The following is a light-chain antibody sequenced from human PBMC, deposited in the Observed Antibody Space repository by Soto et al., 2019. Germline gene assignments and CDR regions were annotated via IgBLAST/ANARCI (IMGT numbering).Light chain of an antibody. V-gene: IGLV2-14*01. Sequence: QSAVTQPASVSGAPLQSGTVSCTGTSRDVGGYNSVSWYQQPPGKAPRLMIYELSNQPPGDSNRFSGSRARNTASLTTSGLQAEDGGESYCSSYTSSSTRCVFGTGTKVTVL. J-gene: IGLJ1*01. CDR3: SSYTSSSTRCV. CDR2: ELS. CDR1: SRDVGGYNS.